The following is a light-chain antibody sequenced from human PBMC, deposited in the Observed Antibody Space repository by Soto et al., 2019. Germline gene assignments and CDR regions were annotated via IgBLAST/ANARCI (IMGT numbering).Light chain of an antibody. CDR3: HQYDSYPRT. CDR2: KAS. Sequence: IHMTQSPSTLSASLGHRVTMACRASQSLDRDYLAWYQQKKGKAPNLLIYKASTLESGVPSRFSGGGYGTAFNLTISSLQTDDFATYYCHQYDSYPRTFGQGTKVDIK. J-gene: IGKJ1*01. V-gene: IGKV1-5*03. CDR1: QSLDRDY.